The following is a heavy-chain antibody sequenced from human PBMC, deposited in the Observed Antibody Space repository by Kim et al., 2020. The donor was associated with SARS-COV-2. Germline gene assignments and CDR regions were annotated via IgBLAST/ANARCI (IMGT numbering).Heavy chain of an antibody. V-gene: IGHV4-39*01. CDR3: ATRGYSYGFPY. D-gene: IGHD5-18*01. Sequence: TSYNPSLKSRVTISVDTSKNRFSLQLSSVTAADTAVYYCATRGYSYGFPYWGQGTLVTVSS. CDR2: T. J-gene: IGHJ4*02.